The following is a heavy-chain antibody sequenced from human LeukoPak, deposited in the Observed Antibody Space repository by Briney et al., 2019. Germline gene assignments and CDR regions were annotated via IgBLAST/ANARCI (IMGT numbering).Heavy chain of an antibody. CDR2: ISASGGTT. D-gene: IGHD2-2*01. V-gene: IGHV3-21*01. CDR3: ARDLSSTSCF. CDR1: GFTFSSYG. J-gene: IGHJ4*02. Sequence: GGSLRLSCAASGFTFSSYGMSWVRQAPGKGLEWVSTISASGGTTYYADSVKGRFTISRDNAKNSLYLQMNSLRAEDTAVYYCARDLSSTSCFWGQGTLVTVSS.